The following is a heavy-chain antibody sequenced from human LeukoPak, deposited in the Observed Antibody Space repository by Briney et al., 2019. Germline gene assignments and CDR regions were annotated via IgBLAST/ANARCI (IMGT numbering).Heavy chain of an antibody. V-gene: IGHV4-34*01. J-gene: IGHJ4*02. CDR3: ARDGESGSGSYYKY. CDR1: GGSFSGYY. D-gene: IGHD3-10*01. Sequence: SETLSLTCAVYGGSFSGYYWSWMRQPPGKGLEWIGEINHSGSTNYNPSLKSRVTISVDTSKNQFSLKLSSVTAADTAVYYCARDGESGSGSYYKYWGQGTLVTVSS. CDR2: INHSGST.